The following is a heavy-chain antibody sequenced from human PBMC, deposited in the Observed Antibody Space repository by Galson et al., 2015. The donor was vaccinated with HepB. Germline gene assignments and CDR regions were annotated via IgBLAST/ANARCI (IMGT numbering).Heavy chain of an antibody. CDR3: ARDRRAAAVYYGMDV. J-gene: IGHJ6*02. D-gene: IGHD6-13*01. Sequence: SVKVSCKASGYTFTSYYMHWVRQAPGQGLEWMGIINPSGGSTSYAQKFQGRVTMTRDTSTSTVYMELSSLRSEDTAVYYCARDRRAAAVYYGMDVWGQGTTVTVSS. CDR2: INPSGGST. V-gene: IGHV1-46*03. CDR1: GYTFTSYY.